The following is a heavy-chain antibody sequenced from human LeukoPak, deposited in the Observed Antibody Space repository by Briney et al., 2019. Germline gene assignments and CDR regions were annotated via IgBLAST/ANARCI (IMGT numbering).Heavy chain of an antibody. CDR1: GFIFNNYA. V-gene: IGHV3-9*01. D-gene: IGHD6-19*01. Sequence: GGSLRLSCAGSGFIFNNYAMHWVRQPPEKGLEWVSGISWNSGSIDYADSVKGRFTISRDNAKNSLYLQINSLRVEDTAFYYCAKDNRRHYTSGPNPDSLHWGQGALVTVSS. CDR2: ISWNSGSI. J-gene: IGHJ4*02. CDR3: AKDNRRHYTSGPNPDSLH.